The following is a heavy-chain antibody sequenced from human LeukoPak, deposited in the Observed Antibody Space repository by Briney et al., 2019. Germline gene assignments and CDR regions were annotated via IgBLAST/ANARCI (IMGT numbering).Heavy chain of an antibody. CDR1: GFTFSSYD. CDR3: ARRHTARWGFDY. V-gene: IGHV3-13*01. Sequence: GGSLRLSCAASGFTFSSYDMHGVRQATGKGLEWVSAIGTAGDTYYPGSVKGRFTISRENAKNSLYLQMNSLRAGDTAVYYCARRHTARWGFDYWGQGTLVTVSS. D-gene: IGHD5-18*01. J-gene: IGHJ4*02. CDR2: IGTAGDT.